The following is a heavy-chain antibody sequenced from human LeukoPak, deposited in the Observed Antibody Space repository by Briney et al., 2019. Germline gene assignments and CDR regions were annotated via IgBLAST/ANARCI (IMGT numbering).Heavy chain of an antibody. CDR3: ARGRNRDYYGSGSYLGY. CDR2: INHSGST. D-gene: IGHD3-10*01. Sequence: SETLSLTCAVYGGSFSGYYWSWIRQPPGKGLEWIGEINHSGSTNYNPSLKSRVTISVDTSKNQFSLKLSSVTAADTAVYYCARGRNRDYYGSGSYLGYWGQGTLVTVSS. J-gene: IGHJ4*02. CDR1: GGSFSGYY. V-gene: IGHV4-34*01.